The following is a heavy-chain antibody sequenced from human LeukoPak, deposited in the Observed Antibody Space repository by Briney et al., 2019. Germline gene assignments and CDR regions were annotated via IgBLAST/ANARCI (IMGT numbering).Heavy chain of an antibody. V-gene: IGHV3-53*01. D-gene: IGHD6-19*01. J-gene: IGHJ3*02. Sequence: GGSLRLSCAASGFIASSNYMNWVRQAPGKGLEWVSVIYTGGNTYYADSVKGRFTISRDNSKNTLYLQMHSLRAEDTAVYYCASPSSGQSFDIWGQGTMVTVSS. CDR3: ASPSSGQSFDI. CDR2: IYTGGNT. CDR1: GFIASSNY.